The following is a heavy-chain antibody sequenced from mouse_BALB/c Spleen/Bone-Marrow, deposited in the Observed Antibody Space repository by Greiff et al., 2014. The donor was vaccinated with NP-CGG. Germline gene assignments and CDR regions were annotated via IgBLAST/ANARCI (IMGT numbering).Heavy chain of an antibody. CDR3: ARSGKVRNAMDY. CDR2: ISGYYGDA. V-gene: IGHV1S137*01. Sequence: QVQLKQSGAKLVRPGVSVKISCKGSGHTFTDHAIHWVKRSHAKSLEWIGVISGYYGDAIYNQKFKGKATMTVDKSSSTAYMELARLTSEDSAIYYCARSGKVRNAMDYWGQGTSVTVSS. CDR1: GHTFTDHA. D-gene: IGHD2-14*01. J-gene: IGHJ4*01.